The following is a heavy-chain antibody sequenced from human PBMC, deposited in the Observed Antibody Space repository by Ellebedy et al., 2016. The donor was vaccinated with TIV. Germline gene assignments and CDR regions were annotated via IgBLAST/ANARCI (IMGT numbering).Heavy chain of an antibody. CDR3: ARRSSGYCVGVKCTTDFDY. J-gene: IGHJ4*02. Sequence: GESLKISXAASGFTFSTYWMHWVRQAPGKGLVWVSRINNDGTATTYADSVKGRFTISRDNTKNTLYLQMNSLRAEDTGVYYCARRSSGYCVGVKCTTDFDYWGQGTLVTVSS. V-gene: IGHV3-74*01. CDR2: INNDGTAT. D-gene: IGHD2-2*03. CDR1: GFTFSTYW.